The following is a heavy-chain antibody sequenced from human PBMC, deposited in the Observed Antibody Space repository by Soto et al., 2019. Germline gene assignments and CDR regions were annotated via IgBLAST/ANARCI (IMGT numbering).Heavy chain of an antibody. CDR1: GYSFIDYY. D-gene: IGHD3-9*01. CDR2: ISPKSGST. Sequence: GASEKVSCKASGYSFIDYYIHWVRQAPGQGFEWMGRISPKSGSTNYAQKFEGRVTMTWDTSLNTAYMELSSLISDDTAVYYCARPPGYISDWYYFDLWGQETLVTVSS. V-gene: IGHV1-2*02. J-gene: IGHJ4*02. CDR3: ARPPGYISDWYYFDL.